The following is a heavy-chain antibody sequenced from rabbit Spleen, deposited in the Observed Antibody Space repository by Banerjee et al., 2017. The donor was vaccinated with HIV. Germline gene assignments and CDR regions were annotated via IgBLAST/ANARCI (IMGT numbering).Heavy chain of an antibody. V-gene: IGHV1S40*01. CDR2: IVNTNDNI. J-gene: IGHJ6*01. CDR3: ARDSGTSFSSYGMDL. CDR1: GFSFSSSYF. D-gene: IGHD8-1*01. Sequence: QSLEESGGGLVQPEGFLTLTCTASGFSFSSSYFMCWVRQAPGKGLELIACIVNTNDNIAYASWTKGRFTISKTSSTTVTLQMTSLTAADTATYFCARDSGTSFSSYGMDLWGPGTLVTVS.